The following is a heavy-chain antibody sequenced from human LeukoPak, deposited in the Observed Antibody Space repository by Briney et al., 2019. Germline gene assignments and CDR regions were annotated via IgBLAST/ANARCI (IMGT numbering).Heavy chain of an antibody. V-gene: IGHV4-4*07. CDR1: GASISSHY. D-gene: IGHD4-23*01. CDR2: VHTSATT. J-gene: IGHJ4*02. Sequence: SETLSLTCTLSGASISSHYCGWIRQPGGGGLGWIGCVHTSATTNYNPSLKSPVTITVDTPKSQFPLKLTSATAADTAVHYSARDSRLGLRWSYDFDYWGQGTLVTVSS. CDR3: ARDSRLGLRWSYDFDY.